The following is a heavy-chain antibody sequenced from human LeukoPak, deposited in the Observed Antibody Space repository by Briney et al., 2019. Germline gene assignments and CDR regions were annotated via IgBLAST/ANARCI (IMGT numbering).Heavy chain of an antibody. D-gene: IGHD6-6*01. J-gene: IGHJ5*02. V-gene: IGHV4-34*01. CDR2: INHSGST. Sequence: PSETLSLTCAVYGGSFSGYYWSWIRQPPGKGLEWIGEINHSGSTNYNPSLKSRVTISVDTSKNQFSLKLSSVTAADTAAYYCARTYSSSSRAAFDPWGQGTLVTVSS. CDR1: GGSFSGYY. CDR3: ARTYSSSSRAAFDP.